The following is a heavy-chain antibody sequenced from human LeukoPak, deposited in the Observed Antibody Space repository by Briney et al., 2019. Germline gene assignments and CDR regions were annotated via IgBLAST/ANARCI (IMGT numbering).Heavy chain of an antibody. J-gene: IGHJ4*02. V-gene: IGHV4-59*08. CDR2: IYYSGST. CDR3: ARETINGYALDS. Sequence: PSETLSLTCTVSGGSISSYYWSWIRQPPGKGLEWIGYIYYSGSTNYKPSLKSRVTISVDTSKNQFSLKLISVTAADTAVYYCARETINGYALDSWGQGTLVTVSS. D-gene: IGHD2-2*01. CDR1: GGSISSYY.